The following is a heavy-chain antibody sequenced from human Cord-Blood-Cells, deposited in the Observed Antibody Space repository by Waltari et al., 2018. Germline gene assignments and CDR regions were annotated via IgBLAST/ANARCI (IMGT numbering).Heavy chain of an antibody. Sequence: YIYYSGSTYYNPSLKSRVTISVDTSKNQFSLKLSSVTAADTAVYYCARELERPETIYPLTIGWYFDLWGRGTLVTVSS. J-gene: IGHJ2*01. D-gene: IGHD1-1*01. CDR2: IYYSGST. V-gene: IGHV4-31*02. CDR3: ARELERPETIYPLTIGWYFDL.